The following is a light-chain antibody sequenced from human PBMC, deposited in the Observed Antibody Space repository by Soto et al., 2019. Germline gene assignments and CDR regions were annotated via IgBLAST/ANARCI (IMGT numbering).Light chain of an antibody. CDR2: NDD. CDR1: GSNIGPNY. Sequence: QSVLTQSPSASGTPGQRITISCSGSGSNIGPNYVYWFQQFPGTAPKLLIYNDDQRPSGVPDRFSGFKSGTSASLGISGLRSEDEADSYCAAWHDSLTGRVFGGGTKVTVL. J-gene: IGLJ3*02. CDR3: AAWHDSLTGRV. V-gene: IGLV1-47*02.